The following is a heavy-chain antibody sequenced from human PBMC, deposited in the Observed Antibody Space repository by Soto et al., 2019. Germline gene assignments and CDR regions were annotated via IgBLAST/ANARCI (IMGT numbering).Heavy chain of an antibody. CDR3: ARHRGPGIPYRILDYYYGMAV. Sequence: GESLKISCKGSGYSFTSYWISWVRQMPGKGLEWMGRIDPSDSYTNYSPSFQGHVTISADKSISTAYLQWSSLKASDTAMYYCARHRGPGIPYRILDYYYGMAVWGQGTTVTVSS. V-gene: IGHV5-10-1*01. J-gene: IGHJ6*02. CDR1: GYSFTSYW. CDR2: IDPSDSYT. D-gene: IGHD2-15*01.